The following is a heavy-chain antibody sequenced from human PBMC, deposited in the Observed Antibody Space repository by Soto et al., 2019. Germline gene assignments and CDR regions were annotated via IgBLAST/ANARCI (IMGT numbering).Heavy chain of an antibody. Sequence: EVQVLESGGGLVQPGGSLRLSCVGSGFIFSNYAMAWVRQAPGKGLEWVSGFGGSGGTYYADSVKGRYTISRDNSKNTLYLQMYSLRVEDTAVYYCAKSQSSLYYMDVWGKGTAVTVSS. V-gene: IGHV3-23*01. J-gene: IGHJ6*03. CDR3: AKSQSSLYYMDV. CDR1: GFIFSNYA. CDR2: FGGSGGT.